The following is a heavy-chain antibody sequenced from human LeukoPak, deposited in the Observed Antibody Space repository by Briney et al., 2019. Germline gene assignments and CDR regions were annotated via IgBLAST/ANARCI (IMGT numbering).Heavy chain of an antibody. CDR2: IYYSGST. CDR3: ARDLSSTSCYDH. D-gene: IGHD2-2*01. CDR1: GGSISSHY. V-gene: IGHV4-59*11. Sequence: SETLSLTCTVSGGSISSHYWSWIRQPPGKGLEWIGYIYYSGSTNYNPSLKSRVTISVDTSKNQFSLKLSSVTAADMAVYYCARDLSSTSCYDHWGQGTLVTVSS. J-gene: IGHJ4*02.